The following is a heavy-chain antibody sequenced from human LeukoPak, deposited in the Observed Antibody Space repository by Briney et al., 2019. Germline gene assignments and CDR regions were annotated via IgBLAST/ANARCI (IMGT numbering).Heavy chain of an antibody. J-gene: IGHJ6*02. D-gene: IGHD4/OR15-4a*01. V-gene: IGHV3-48*01. CDR3: AKCCPLDV. Sequence: GGSLRLSCAASGFTFSSYSMNWVRQAPGKGLEWVSCVTSSSSTIYYADSVKGRFTISRDIAKNSLYLQMNSLRPEDTAVYYCAKCCPLDVWGQGTTVTVSS. CDR1: GFTFSSYS. CDR2: VTSSSSTI.